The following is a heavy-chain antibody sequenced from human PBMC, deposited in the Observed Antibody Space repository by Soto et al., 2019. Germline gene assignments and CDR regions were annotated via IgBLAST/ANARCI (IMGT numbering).Heavy chain of an antibody. CDR3: VRGGENFFEY. Sequence: QVQLVESGGGVVQPGKSLRLSCAASGFAFSRFGMHWVRQTPDKGLEWVAVIWFDGSKTYYADAVKGRFTISRDNSNNTLYLQTNSLRAEDTSVYYCVRGGENFFEYWGQGALVTVSS. CDR2: IWFDGSKT. J-gene: IGHJ4*02. V-gene: IGHV3-33*01. CDR1: GFAFSRFG.